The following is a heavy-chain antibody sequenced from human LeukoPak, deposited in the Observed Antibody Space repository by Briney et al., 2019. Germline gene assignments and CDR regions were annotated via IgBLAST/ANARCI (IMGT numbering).Heavy chain of an antibody. Sequence: GGSLRLSCAASGFTFSSYSMNWVRQAPGKGLEWVSSISSSSSYIYYADSVKGRFTISRDNAKNSLYLQMNSLRAEDTAVYYCAREGLYDYDSSGYYGSDAFDIWGQGTMVTVSS. D-gene: IGHD3-22*01. CDR3: AREGLYDYDSSGYYGSDAFDI. J-gene: IGHJ3*02. CDR2: ISSSSSYI. V-gene: IGHV3-21*01. CDR1: GFTFSSYS.